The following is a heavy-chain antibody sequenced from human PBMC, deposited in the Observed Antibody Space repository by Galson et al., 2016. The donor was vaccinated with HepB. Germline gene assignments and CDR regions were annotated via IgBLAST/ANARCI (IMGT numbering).Heavy chain of an antibody. CDR1: GYIFTSNG. V-gene: IGHV1-18*04. CDR3: ARDVQYAFEM. CDR2: IGTYSGNT. J-gene: IGHJ3*02. Sequence: SVKVSCKASGYIFTSNGISWVRQAPGQGLEWMGWIGTYSGNTNYAQNLQGRVTLTTDTSTSTAYMELRSLRSDDTALYYCARDVQYAFEMWGQGTMVTVSS.